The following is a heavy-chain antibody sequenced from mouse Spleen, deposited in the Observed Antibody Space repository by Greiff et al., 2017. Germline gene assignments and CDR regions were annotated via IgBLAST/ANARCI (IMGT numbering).Heavy chain of an antibody. J-gene: IGHJ2*01. Sequence: DVMLVESGGGLVKPGGSLQLSCAASGFTFSSYAMSWVRQTPEKRLEWVATISSGGSYTYYPDSVKGRFTISRDNAKNTLYLQMSSRRSEATAMYYCARHEDYYGSVDYWGQGTTLTVPS. CDR2: ISSGGSYT. CDR3: ARHEDYYGSVDY. CDR1: GFTFSSYA. D-gene: IGHD1-1*01. V-gene: IGHV5-9-1*01.